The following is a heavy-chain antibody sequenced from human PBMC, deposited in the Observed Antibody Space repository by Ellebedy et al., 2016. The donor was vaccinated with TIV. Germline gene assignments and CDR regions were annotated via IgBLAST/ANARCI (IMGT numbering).Heavy chain of an antibody. Sequence: GGSLRLXXAASGFTFRRFGIHWVRQAPGEGLEWVAVISSDGSKRYYADSVKGRFTISRDNSMNTLFVQMNSLRAEDTAVYYCAKPSDPNPGYSASWATYIDYWGQGTLVTVSS. D-gene: IGHD6-13*01. V-gene: IGHV3-30*18. J-gene: IGHJ4*02. CDR1: GFTFRRFG. CDR2: ISSDGSKR. CDR3: AKPSDPNPGYSASWATYIDY.